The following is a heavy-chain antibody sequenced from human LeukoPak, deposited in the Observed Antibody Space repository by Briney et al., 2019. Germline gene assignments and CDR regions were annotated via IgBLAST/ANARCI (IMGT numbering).Heavy chain of an antibody. CDR3: AKAMESSGSYYACFDS. CDR2: ISGSSGSL. Sequence: PGGSLRLSCAASGFTFSSYAMSWVRKAPGKGLKRVSVISGSSGSLYSAVSVEARFTISRENSKHTLYLQMHSLRAEDTAVYYCAKAMESSGSYYACFDSWGQGTLVTVSS. CDR1: GFTFSSYA. J-gene: IGHJ4*02. D-gene: IGHD1-26*01. V-gene: IGHV3-23*01.